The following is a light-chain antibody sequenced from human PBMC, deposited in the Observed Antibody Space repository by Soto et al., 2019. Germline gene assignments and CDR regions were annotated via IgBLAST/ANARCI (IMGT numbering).Light chain of an antibody. CDR2: GAS. J-gene: IGKJ4*01. CDR3: QQYNNWTLT. CDR1: QSVSGN. Sequence: EIVMTQSPATLSVSPGERATLSCRASQSVSGNLAWYQQKPGQPPRLLIYGASTRATGIPARFSGSGSGTEFTLTISSLQSEDFPVYYCQQYNNWTLTFGGGTKVEIK. V-gene: IGKV3-15*01.